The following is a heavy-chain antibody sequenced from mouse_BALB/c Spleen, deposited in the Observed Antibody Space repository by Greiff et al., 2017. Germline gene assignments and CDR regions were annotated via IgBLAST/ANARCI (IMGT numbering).Heavy chain of an antibody. V-gene: IGHV3-8*02. CDR1: GDSITSGY. Sequence: EVKLVESGPSLVKPSQTLSLTCSVTGDSITSGYWNWIRKFPGNKLEYMGYISYSGSTYYNPSLKSRISITRDTSKNQYYLQLNSVTTEDTATYYCARSFTAPAWFAYWGQGTLVTVSA. CDR2: ISYSGST. CDR3: ARSFTAPAWFAY. J-gene: IGHJ3*01. D-gene: IGHD1-2*01.